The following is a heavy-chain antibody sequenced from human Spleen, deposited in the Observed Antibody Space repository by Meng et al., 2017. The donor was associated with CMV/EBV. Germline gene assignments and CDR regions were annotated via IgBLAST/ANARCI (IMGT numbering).Heavy chain of an antibody. D-gene: IGHD3-10*01. CDR3: ARDMVRGVRGWFDP. Sequence: SGYTFNSYGISWVRQAPGQGLEWMGWISAYNGNTNYAQKLQGRVTMTTDTSTSTAYMELRSLRSDDTAVYYCARDMVRGVRGWFDPWGQGTLVTVSS. CDR1: GYTFNSYG. V-gene: IGHV1-18*01. J-gene: IGHJ5*02. CDR2: ISAYNGNT.